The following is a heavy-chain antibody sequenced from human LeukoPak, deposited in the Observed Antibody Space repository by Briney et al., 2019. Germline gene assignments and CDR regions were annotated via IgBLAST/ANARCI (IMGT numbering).Heavy chain of an antibody. Sequence: ASVKVSCTTSGYTFTSCGTTWVRQAPGQGLEWMGWISTYNGYSKYAQNLQGRVTMTADTSTSTAYMELSSLRSDDTAVYYCAKNSSGGYSDYWGQGSLVTVSS. D-gene: IGHD6-19*01. CDR2: ISTYNGYS. J-gene: IGHJ4*02. V-gene: IGHV1-18*04. CDR3: AKNSSGGYSDY. CDR1: GYTFTSCG.